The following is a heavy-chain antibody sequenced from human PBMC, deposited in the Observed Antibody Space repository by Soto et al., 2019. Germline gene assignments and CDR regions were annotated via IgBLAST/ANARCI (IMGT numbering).Heavy chain of an antibody. J-gene: IGHJ4*02. CDR3: ARDDDLPDNGLDH. CDR1: GYTFTSYD. D-gene: IGHD1-1*01. V-gene: IGHV1-8*01. CDR2: MNPNSGNT. Sequence: ASVKVSCKASGYTFTSYDINWVRQDTGQGLEWMGWMNPNSGNTGYAQKFQGRVTMTRNTSISTAYMELSSLRSEDTAIYFCARDDDLPDNGLDHWGQGTLVTVSS.